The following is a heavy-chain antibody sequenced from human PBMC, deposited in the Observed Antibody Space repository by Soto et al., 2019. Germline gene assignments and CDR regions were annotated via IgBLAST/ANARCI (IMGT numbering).Heavy chain of an antibody. J-gene: IGHJ4*02. V-gene: IGHV4-30-2*06. CDR3: ARGGGYDSFDY. CDR2: ISHLEST. D-gene: IGHD5-12*01. Sequence: PSDTLSLTCTVSGASISYGGFSWSWTRQSPGKGLEWIGYISHLESTYFHPSFKSRLTMSIDRTRNQFSLKLSSVTAADMAVYYCARGGGYDSFDYWGQGVLVTVSS. CDR1: GASISYGGFS.